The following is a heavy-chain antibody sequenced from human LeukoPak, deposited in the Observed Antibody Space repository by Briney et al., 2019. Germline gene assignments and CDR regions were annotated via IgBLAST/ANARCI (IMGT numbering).Heavy chain of an antibody. V-gene: IGHV3-30-3*01. J-gene: IGHJ6*02. D-gene: IGHD3-3*01. Sequence: GRSLRLSCAASGFTFSSYAMHWVRQAPGKGLEWVAVISYDGSSKYYADSVKGRFTISRDNSKNTLYLQMNSLRAEDTAVYYCARDSEVFGVVIVGRYYYYGMDVWGQGTTVTVSS. CDR2: ISYDGSSK. CDR1: GFTFSSYA. CDR3: ARDSEVFGVVIVGRYYYYGMDV.